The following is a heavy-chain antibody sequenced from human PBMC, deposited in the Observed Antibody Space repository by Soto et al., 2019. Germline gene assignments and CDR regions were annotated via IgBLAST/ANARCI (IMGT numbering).Heavy chain of an antibody. CDR1: GGSISSYY. D-gene: IGHD6-19*01. CDR2: IYYSGST. J-gene: IGHJ5*02. V-gene: IGHV4-59*01. Sequence: QVQLQESGPGLVKPSETLSLTCTVSGGSISSYYWSWIRQPPGKGLEWIGYIYYSGSTNYNPSLKSRVTISVDTSKNQFSLKLSSVTAADTAVYYCARASPYSSGWGNWFDPWGQGTLVTVSS. CDR3: ARASPYSSGWGNWFDP.